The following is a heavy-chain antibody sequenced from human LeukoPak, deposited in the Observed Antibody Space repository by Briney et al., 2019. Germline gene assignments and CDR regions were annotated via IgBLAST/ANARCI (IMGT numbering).Heavy chain of an antibody. CDR2: IYYSGST. V-gene: IGHV4-39*07. J-gene: IGHJ5*02. Sequence: SETLSLTCTVSGGSISSSNYYWGWIRQPPGKGLEWIGNIYYSGSTYYNPSLKSRVTVSVDTSKNQFSLKLSSVTAADTAVYYCARPTAWFDPWGQGTLVTVSS. CDR1: GGSISSSNYY. CDR3: ARPTAWFDP.